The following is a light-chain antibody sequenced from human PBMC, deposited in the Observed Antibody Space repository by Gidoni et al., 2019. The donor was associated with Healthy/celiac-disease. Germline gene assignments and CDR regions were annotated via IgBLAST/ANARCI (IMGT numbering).Light chain of an antibody. CDR3: QQSYGTVLT. CDR2: AAS. Sequence: DIQLTQSPSSLSASVGERVTITCRASQSIGSYLNGYQQKPGRAPKLLIYAASRLQSGVPSRFIGRGSGTAFTLTISSLQPKNFATYYCQQSYGTVLTFGGGTKVEIK. J-gene: IGKJ4*01. V-gene: IGKV1-39*01. CDR1: QSIGSY.